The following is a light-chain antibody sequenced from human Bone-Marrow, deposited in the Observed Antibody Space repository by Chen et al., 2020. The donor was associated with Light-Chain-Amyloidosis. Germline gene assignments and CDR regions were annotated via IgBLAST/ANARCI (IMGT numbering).Light chain of an antibody. CDR1: NIGYTS. V-gene: IGLV3-21*02. CDR3: QVWDRSSDRPV. Sequence: SYVLPQPSSVSVAPGQTATIACGGNNIGYTSVHWYQQTPGQAPLLVVYDDSDRPSGIPERLSGSNSGNTATLTSSRVEAGDEADYYCQVWDRSSDRPVFGGGTKLTVL. J-gene: IGLJ3*02. CDR2: DDS.